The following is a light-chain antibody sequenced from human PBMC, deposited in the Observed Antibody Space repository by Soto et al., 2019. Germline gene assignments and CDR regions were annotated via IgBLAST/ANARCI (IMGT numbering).Light chain of an antibody. CDR1: SSDVGSYNL. Sequence: QSALTQPASVSGSPGQSITISCTGTSSDVGSYNLVSWYQQHPGKAPKLMIYEGSKRPSGVSNRFSGSKSGNTASLTISGLQAEYEADYYCCSYAGSSTFRVFGGGTQLTVL. CDR2: EGS. J-gene: IGLJ2*01. V-gene: IGLV2-23*03. CDR3: CSYAGSSTFRV.